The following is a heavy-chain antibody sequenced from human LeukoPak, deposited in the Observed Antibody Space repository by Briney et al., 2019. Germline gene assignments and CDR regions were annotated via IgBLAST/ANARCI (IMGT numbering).Heavy chain of an antibody. V-gene: IGHV1-2*02. CDR3: AKDRDGYNYYYYYMDV. Sequence: ASVKVSCKASGYTFIGHYMHWARQAPGQGLEWMGWINPNSGSIKYAQKFQGRISMTRDTAVSTAYMELSRLRSDDTAVYYCAKDRDGYNYYYYYMDVWGKGTTVTVSS. J-gene: IGHJ6*03. CDR2: INPNSGSI. CDR1: GYTFIGHY. D-gene: IGHD5-24*01.